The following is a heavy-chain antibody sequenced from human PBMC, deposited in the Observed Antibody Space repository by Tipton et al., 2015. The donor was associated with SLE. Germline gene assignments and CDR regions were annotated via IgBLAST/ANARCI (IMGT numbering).Heavy chain of an antibody. J-gene: IGHJ4*03. D-gene: IGHD6-19*01. V-gene: IGHV4-34*01. CDR1: GGSFSGYY. CDR2: INHSGST. CDR3: ARAAAEADRRGFDY. Sequence: TLSLTCAVYGGSFSGYYWSWIRQPPGKGLEWIGEINHSGSTNYNPSLKSRVTISVDTSKNQFSLKLSSVTAADTAVYYCARAAAEADRRGFDYWGQGTMVTVSS.